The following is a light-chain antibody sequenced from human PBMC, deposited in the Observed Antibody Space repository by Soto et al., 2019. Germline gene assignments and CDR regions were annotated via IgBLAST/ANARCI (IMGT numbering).Light chain of an antibody. Sequence: EIVLTQSPGTLSLSPVEGATVSCSVSQRITPKSLFWFQRKFGKATRXLIYXTSMRATCIPDRFSGSGYGKDFIISISMLEHEDVDVYYCQHYGGSCIFGPGTKVDIK. J-gene: IGKJ3*01. V-gene: IGKV3-20*01. CDR2: XTS. CDR3: QHYGGSCI. CDR1: QRITPKS.